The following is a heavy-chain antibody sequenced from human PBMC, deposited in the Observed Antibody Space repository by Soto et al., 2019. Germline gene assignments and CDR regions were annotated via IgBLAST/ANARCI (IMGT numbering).Heavy chain of an antibody. CDR2: ISSSGNTI. D-gene: IGHD3-22*01. Sequence: SCAVSGFIFSSYEMNWVRQAPGKGLQWVSYISSSGNTIYYADSVKGRFTISKDNAKNSLYLQMNSLRAEDTAVYYCARGSAYYDSSGRGAFDIWGQGTMVTVSS. CDR3: ARGSAYYDSSGRGAFDI. J-gene: IGHJ3*02. CDR1: GFIFSSYE. V-gene: IGHV3-48*03.